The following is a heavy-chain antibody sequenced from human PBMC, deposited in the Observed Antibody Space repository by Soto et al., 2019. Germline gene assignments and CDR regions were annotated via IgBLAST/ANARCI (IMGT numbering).Heavy chain of an antibody. CDR2: IYPDDSAT. J-gene: IGHJ6*02. D-gene: IGHD6-13*01. CDR3: ARSNLYSSSWYYYYYGMDV. CDR1: GYSFSTYW. V-gene: IGHV5-51*01. Sequence: PGESLKISCKGSGYSFSTYWTGWVRQMPGKGLEWIGVIYPDDSATRYSPSFQGQVTISADKSISTAYLQWSSLKASDTAIYYCARSNLYSSSWYYYYYGMDVWGQGTTVTVSS.